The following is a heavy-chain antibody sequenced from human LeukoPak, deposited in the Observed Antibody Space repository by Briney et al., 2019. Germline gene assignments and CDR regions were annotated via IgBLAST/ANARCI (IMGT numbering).Heavy chain of an antibody. D-gene: IGHD6-13*01. CDR2: ISYDGSNK. CDR3: AKTEQLVY. J-gene: IGHJ4*02. Sequence: GGSLRLPCAASGFTFSSYAMHWVRQAPGKGLEWVAVISYDGSNKYYADSVKGRFTISRDNSKNTLYLQMNSLRAEDTAVYYCAKTEQLVYWGQGTLVTVSS. CDR1: GFTFSSYA. V-gene: IGHV3-30*18.